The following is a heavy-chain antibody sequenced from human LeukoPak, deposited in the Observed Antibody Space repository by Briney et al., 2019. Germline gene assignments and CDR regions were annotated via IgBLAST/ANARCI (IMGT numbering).Heavy chain of an antibody. D-gene: IGHD4-17*01. CDR1: GFIVSSNY. CDR3: AKGLRNYYYYGMDV. V-gene: IGHV3-53*01. J-gene: IGHJ6*02. Sequence: GGSLRLSCAASGFIVSSNYMSWVRQAPGKGLEWASIIYSGGSTYYADSVKGRFTISRDNSKNTLYLQMNSLRAEDTAVYYCAKGLRNYYYYGMDVWGQGTTVTVSS. CDR2: IYSGGST.